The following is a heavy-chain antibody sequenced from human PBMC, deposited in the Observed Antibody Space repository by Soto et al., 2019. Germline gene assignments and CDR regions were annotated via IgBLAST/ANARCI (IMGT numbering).Heavy chain of an antibody. Sequence: GGSLRLSCAASGFTFSSYGMHWVRQAPGKGLEWVAVISYDGSNKYYADSVKGRFTISRDNSKNTLYLQMNSLRAEDTAVYYCAKSEGGYSGYDVYYYYYYGMDVWGQGTTVNVSS. CDR1: GFTFSSYG. V-gene: IGHV3-30*18. CDR2: ISYDGSNK. CDR3: AKSEGGYSGYDVYYYYYYGMDV. D-gene: IGHD5-12*01. J-gene: IGHJ6*02.